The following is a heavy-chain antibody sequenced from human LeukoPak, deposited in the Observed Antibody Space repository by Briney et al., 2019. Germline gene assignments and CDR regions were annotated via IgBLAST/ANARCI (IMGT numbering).Heavy chain of an antibody. V-gene: IGHV4-30-4*01. Sequence: SQTLSLTCTVSGGSISSGDYYWSWIRQPPGKGLEWIGYIYYSGSTYYNPSLKSRVTISVDTSKNQFSLKLSSVTAADTAVYYCARVTTVTRDAFDIWGQGTMVTVSS. CDR1: GGSISSGDYY. CDR3: ARVTTVTRDAFDI. CDR2: IYYSGST. D-gene: IGHD4-17*01. J-gene: IGHJ3*02.